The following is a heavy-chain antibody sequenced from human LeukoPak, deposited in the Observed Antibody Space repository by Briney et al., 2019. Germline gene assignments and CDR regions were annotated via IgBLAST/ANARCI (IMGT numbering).Heavy chain of an antibody. V-gene: IGHV4-59*01. CDR2: IYYSGST. J-gene: IGHJ4*02. CDR1: GGSISSYY. Sequence: SETLSLTCTVSGGSISSYYWSWIRQPPGKGLEWIGYIYYSGSTNYNPSLKSRVTISVDTSKNQFSLKLSSVTAADTAVYYCARDLLGSGYLDYWGQGTLVTVSS. D-gene: IGHD3-22*01. CDR3: ARDLLGSGYLDY.